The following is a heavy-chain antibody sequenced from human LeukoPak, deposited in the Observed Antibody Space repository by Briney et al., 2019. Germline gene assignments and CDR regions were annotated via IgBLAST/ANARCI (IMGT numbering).Heavy chain of an antibody. CDR2: IYHSGST. D-gene: IGHD6-6*01. CDR1: GGSVAGYY. CDR3: ARRSHYSRSSGISY. V-gene: IGHV4-34*01. Sequence: AQTLSLTCAVYGGSVAGYYWTLIRQPPGKGLEWLGEIYHSGSTYYNPSLKSRVTISVDTSKNPFSLKLSPVTAADTAVYYCARRSHYSRSSGISYWGQGTLVTVSS. J-gene: IGHJ4*02.